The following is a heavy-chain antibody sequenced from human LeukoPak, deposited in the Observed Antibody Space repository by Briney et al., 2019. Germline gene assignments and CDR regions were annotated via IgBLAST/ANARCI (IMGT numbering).Heavy chain of an antibody. J-gene: IGHJ3*02. CDR3: AKDRANGDYAAFDI. CDR1: GGSISSGDYY. Sequence: EPSQTLTLTCTVSGGSISSGDYYWSWIRQPPGKGLEWIGYIYYSGSTYYNPSLKTRVTISLDRSKQQFSLKLTSVTAADTAMYYCAKDRANGDYAAFDIWGQGTRVTVSS. CDR2: IYYSGST. D-gene: IGHD4-17*01. V-gene: IGHV4-30-4*01.